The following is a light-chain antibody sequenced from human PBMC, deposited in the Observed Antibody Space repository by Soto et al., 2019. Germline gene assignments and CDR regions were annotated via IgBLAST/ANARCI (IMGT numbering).Light chain of an antibody. CDR1: SSNIGNNY. CDR3: GTWDSSLSAGV. Sequence: QSVLTQPPSVSAAPGQKVTIPCSGSSSNIGNNYVSWYQQLPGTAPKLLIYDNNKRPSGIPDRFSGSKSGTSATLGITGLQTGDEAGYYCGTWDSSLSAGVFGGVTKLTVL. V-gene: IGLV1-51*01. J-gene: IGLJ2*01. CDR2: DNN.